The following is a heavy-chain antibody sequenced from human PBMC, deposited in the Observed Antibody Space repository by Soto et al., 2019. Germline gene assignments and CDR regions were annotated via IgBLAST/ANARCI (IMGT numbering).Heavy chain of an antibody. CDR3: ARGNGIDFWSGYYSI. J-gene: IGHJ4*02. Sequence: SVKVSCEASGYTFTGYYMHWVRQAPVQGLEWMGWINPNSGGTNYSRKFQGRVTMTRDTSISTAYMELSRLRSDDTAVYYCARGNGIDFWSGYYSIWGQGTLVTVSS. CDR2: INPNSGGT. V-gene: IGHV1-2*02. D-gene: IGHD3-3*01. CDR1: GYTFTGYY.